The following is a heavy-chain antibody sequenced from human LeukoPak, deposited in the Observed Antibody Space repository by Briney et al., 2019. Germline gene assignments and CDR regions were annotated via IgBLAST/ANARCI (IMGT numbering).Heavy chain of an antibody. V-gene: IGHV4-4*02. D-gene: IGHD6-13*01. CDR3: ARGYSSSSYFDY. Sequence: SETLSLTCAVSGGSISSSRWWSWVRQPPGKGLEWIGEILHSGSTNYNPSLKSRVTISVDKSKNHLSLKLTSVTAADTAVYYCARGYSSSSYFDYWGQGTLVTVSS. CDR2: ILHSGST. J-gene: IGHJ4*02. CDR1: GGSISSSRW.